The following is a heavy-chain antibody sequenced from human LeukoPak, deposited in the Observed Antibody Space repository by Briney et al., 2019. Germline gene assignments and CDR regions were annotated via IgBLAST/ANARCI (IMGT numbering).Heavy chain of an antibody. Sequence: GRSLRLSCAASGFTFSSYAMHWVRQAPGKGLEWVAVISYDGSNKYYADSVKGRFTISRDNSKNTLYLQMNSLRAEDTAVYYCARVESGYDYAPPDYYYYYYMDVWGKGTTVTVSS. CDR2: ISYDGSNK. CDR3: ARVESGYDYAPPDYYYYYYMDV. J-gene: IGHJ6*03. CDR1: GFTFSSYA. D-gene: IGHD5-12*01. V-gene: IGHV3-30-3*01.